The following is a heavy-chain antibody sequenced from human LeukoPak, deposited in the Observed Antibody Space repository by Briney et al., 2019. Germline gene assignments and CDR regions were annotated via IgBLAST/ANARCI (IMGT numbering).Heavy chain of an antibody. CDR2: IRYDGSNK. Sequence: PGGSLRLSCAASGFTFSSYGMHWVRQAPGKGLEWVAFIRYDGSNKYYADSVKGRFTISRDNSKNTLHLQMNSLRAEDTAVYYCAKDMDYGDGYFDYWGQGTLVTVSS. CDR3: AKDMDYGDGYFDY. D-gene: IGHD4-17*01. J-gene: IGHJ4*02. V-gene: IGHV3-30*02. CDR1: GFTFSSYG.